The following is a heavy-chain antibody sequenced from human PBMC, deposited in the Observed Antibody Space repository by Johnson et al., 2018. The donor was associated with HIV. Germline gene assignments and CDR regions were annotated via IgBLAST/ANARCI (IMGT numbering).Heavy chain of an antibody. V-gene: IGHV3-30*02. D-gene: IGHD5-12*01. J-gene: IGHJ3*01. CDR2: IRDDGSNE. Sequence: QVQLVESGGGVVQPGRSLRLSCEASGFTFSSFGMHWVRQAPGKGLEWVAFIRDDGSNEDYADSVKGRFTISRDNSKNTLYLQMNSLRAEDTAVYYCARDNIVATADDAFDVWGQGTMVTVSS. CDR1: GFTFSSFG. CDR3: ARDNIVATADDAFDV.